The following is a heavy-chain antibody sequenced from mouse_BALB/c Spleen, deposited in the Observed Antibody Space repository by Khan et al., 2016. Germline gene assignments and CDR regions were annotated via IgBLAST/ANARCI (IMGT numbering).Heavy chain of an antibody. CDR2: INTYTGEP. Sequence: QIQLVQSGPELKKPGETVKISCKASGYTFTNYGMNWVKQAPGKGLKWMGWINTYTGEPTYADDFKGRFAFSLETSASTAYLQINNLKNEDTATYFCARKSTMITDYDSMDYWGQGTSVTVSS. J-gene: IGHJ4*01. V-gene: IGHV9-3-1*01. CDR1: GYTFTNYG. D-gene: IGHD2-4*01. CDR3: ARKSTMITDYDSMDY.